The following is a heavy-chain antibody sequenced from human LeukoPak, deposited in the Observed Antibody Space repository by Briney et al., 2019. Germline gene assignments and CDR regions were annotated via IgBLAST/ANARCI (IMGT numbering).Heavy chain of an antibody. CDR3: ARGRLRFSSTGNWFDP. CDR2: MNPNSGST. J-gene: IGHJ5*02. D-gene: IGHD3-16*01. CDR1: GGTFSSNS. V-gene: IGHV1-8*01. Sequence: ASVTVSCKASGGTFSSNSISWVRQATGQGLEWMGWMNPNSGSTGYAQKFQGRVTMTRNTSISTAYMELSSLRSEDTAVYYCARGRLRFSSTGNWFDPWGQGTLVTVSS.